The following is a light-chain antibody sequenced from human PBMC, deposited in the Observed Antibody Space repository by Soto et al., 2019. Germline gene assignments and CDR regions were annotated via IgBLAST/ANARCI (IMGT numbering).Light chain of an antibody. Sequence: QSVLTQPASVSGSPGQSITISCTGTSSDVGGYNYVSWYQLHPGKAPKLIIYEVSNRPSGVSNRFSGCKSGNTASLTISGLQAEDEADYYCNSYTSSTADVFGTGTKVTVL. CDR2: EVS. J-gene: IGLJ1*01. V-gene: IGLV2-14*01. CDR1: SSDVGGYNY. CDR3: NSYTSSTADV.